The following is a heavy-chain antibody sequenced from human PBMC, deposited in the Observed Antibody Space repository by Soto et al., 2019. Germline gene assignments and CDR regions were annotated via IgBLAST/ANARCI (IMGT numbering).Heavy chain of an antibody. CDR1: GYTFTGYY. CDR2: INPNSGGS. CDR3: TRAINLAGDMGSGY. D-gene: IGHD3-16*01. J-gene: IGHJ4*02. V-gene: IGHV1-2*02. Sequence: QVQLVQSGAEVKKPGASMKVSCKASGYTFTGYYIHWVRQAPGEGLEWMGWINPNSGGSKYAQKFQGRVTMTRDTSINTVYMELSRLTSDDTAIYYCTRAINLAGDMGSGYWGQGTLVTVSS.